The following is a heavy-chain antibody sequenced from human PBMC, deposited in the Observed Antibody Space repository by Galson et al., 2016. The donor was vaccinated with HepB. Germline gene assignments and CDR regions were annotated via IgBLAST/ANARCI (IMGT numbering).Heavy chain of an antibody. D-gene: IGHD2-8*02. CDR2: IKQDVSEK. J-gene: IGHJ4*02. V-gene: IGHV3-7*01. CDR1: GFTFSSDW. CDR3: ASWWQTPASYFDY. Sequence: SLRLSCAASGFTFSSDWMSWVRQAPGKGLEWVANIKQDVSEKYYVDSVKGRFTISRDNAKNSLYLQMNSLRAEDTAVYYCASWWQTPASYFDYWGQGTLVTVSS.